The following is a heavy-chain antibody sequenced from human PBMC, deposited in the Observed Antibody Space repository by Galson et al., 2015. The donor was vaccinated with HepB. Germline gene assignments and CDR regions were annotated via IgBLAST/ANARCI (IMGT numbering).Heavy chain of an antibody. J-gene: IGHJ4*02. CDR3: ARRRTRPYCSSTSRFAGCFDY. D-gene: IGHD2-2*01. Sequence: QSGAEVKKPGESLKISCKGSGYSFTSYWIGWVRQMPGKGLEWMGIIYPDDSDTRYSPSFQGQVTISADKSISTAYLQWSSLKASDTAMYYCARRRTRPYCSSTSRFAGCFDYWGQGTLVTVSS. V-gene: IGHV5-51*03. CDR2: IYPDDSDT. CDR1: GYSFTSYW.